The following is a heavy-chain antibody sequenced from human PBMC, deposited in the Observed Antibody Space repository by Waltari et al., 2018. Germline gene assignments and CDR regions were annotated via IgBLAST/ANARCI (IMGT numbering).Heavy chain of an antibody. Sequence: QVHLVQSGAEVKKPGTSVKVSCEASGYNFMEYPIHWVRQAPGQSLEWMGWINAGSDKRMHSQNFQGRVAISRDSSASTVYMELTSLTPEDTSTYYWARPFAAGDVWGYWGQGTLVTVSS. D-gene: IGHD3-16*01. J-gene: IGHJ4*02. V-gene: IGHV1-3*01. CDR3: ARPFAAGDVWGY. CDR2: INAGSDKR. CDR1: GYNFMEYP.